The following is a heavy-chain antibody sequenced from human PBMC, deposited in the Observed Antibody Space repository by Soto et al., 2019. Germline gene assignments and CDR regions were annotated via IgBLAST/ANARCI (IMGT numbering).Heavy chain of an antibody. CDR2: IYYSGST. Sequence: SETLSLACSVCGGSMSSWGDDWGWIRPPPGKGLEWIGSIYYSGSTYYNPSLKSRVTISVETSKNQFSLKLSSVTAADTAVYYCARHYRLVYTSTWGYFDYWGQGTLVTVSS. J-gene: IGHJ4*02. CDR3: ARHYRLVYTSTWGYFDY. D-gene: IGHD6-13*01. V-gene: IGHV4-39*01. CDR1: GGSMSSWGDD.